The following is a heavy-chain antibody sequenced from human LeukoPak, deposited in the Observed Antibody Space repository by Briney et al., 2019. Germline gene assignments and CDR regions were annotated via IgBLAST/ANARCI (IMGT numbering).Heavy chain of an antibody. J-gene: IGHJ4*02. CDR2: INHSGST. V-gene: IGHV4-34*01. D-gene: IGHD1-26*01. Sequence: PSETLSLTCAVYGGSFSGYYWSWIRQPPGKGLEWIGEINHSGSTNYNPSLKSRVTISVDTSKNQFSLKLSSVTAADTAVYYCARGQRGYSGSYYFNWGQGTLVTVSS. CDR3: ARGQRGYSGSYYFN. CDR1: GGSFSGYY.